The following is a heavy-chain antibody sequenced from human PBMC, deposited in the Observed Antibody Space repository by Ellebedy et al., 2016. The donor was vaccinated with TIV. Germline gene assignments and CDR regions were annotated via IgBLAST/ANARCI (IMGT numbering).Heavy chain of an antibody. CDR2: MWPDGRNM. V-gene: IGHV3-33*08. CDR1: GFTLSRYA. CDR3: ARGEYYYDSSGYPLY. Sequence: GESLKISCAASGFTLSRYAMHWVRQAPGKGLEWVAVMWPDGRNMYYADSLKGRFTISRDNSKNTLYLQMYSLSAEDTAVYYCARGEYYYDSSGYPLYWGQGTLVTVSS. J-gene: IGHJ4*02. D-gene: IGHD3-22*01.